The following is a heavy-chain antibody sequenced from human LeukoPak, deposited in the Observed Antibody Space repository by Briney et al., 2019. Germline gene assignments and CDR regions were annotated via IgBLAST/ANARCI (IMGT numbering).Heavy chain of an antibody. CDR2: IRYDGSNK. D-gene: IGHD3-22*01. CDR1: GFTFSSYG. V-gene: IGHV3-30*02. CDR3: AIGYYYDSRQDAFDI. J-gene: IGHJ4*02. Sequence: GGSLRLSCAASGFTFSSYGMHWVRQAPGKGLEWVAFIRYDGSNKYYADSVKGRFTISRDNSKNTLYLQMNSLRAEDTAVYYCAIGYYYDSRQDAFDIWGQGILVTVSS.